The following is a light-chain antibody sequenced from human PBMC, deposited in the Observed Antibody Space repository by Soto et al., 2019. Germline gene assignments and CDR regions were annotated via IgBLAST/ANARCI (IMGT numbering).Light chain of an antibody. Sequence: IQYPTTLSVSPGERVTLSCRASQDIRSSLAWYQQKPGQAPRLLIYGASIRATGVPATFSGSGSGTEFTLSISSLQSEHLGVYYCQQDSSWPLTFGGGTKV. CDR3: QQDSSWPLT. CDR2: GAS. CDR1: QDIRSS. V-gene: IGKV3-15*01. J-gene: IGKJ4*01.